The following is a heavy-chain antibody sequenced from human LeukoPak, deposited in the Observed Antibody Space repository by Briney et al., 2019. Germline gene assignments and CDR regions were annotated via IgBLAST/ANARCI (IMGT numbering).Heavy chain of an antibody. D-gene: IGHD2-2*01. V-gene: IGHV3-48*03. CDR1: GSTFSRST. J-gene: IGHJ6*01. Sequence: CAASGSTFSRSTRNWVRQAPGKGLEWVSYISSSGSTIYYADSVKGRFTISRDNSKKSLYQQMNSLRASDRAVYYCARERGYCSSASRYPVLTSLATHVGGQATTVTVSS. CDR3: ARERGYCSSASRYPVLTSLATHV. CDR2: ISSSGSTI.